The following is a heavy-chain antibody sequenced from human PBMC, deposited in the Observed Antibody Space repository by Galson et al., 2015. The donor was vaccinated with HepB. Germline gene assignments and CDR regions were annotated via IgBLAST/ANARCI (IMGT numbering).Heavy chain of an antibody. D-gene: IGHD2-15*01. CDR3: ARESCGGGSCLYGMDV. CDR2: IYHSGST. Sequence: TLSLTCAVSGGSIGSGGYSWSWIRQPPGKGLEWIGYIYHSGSTNYNPSLKSRVTISVDTSKNQFSLKLSSVTAADTAVYYCARESCGGGSCLYGMDVWGQGTTVTVSS. V-gene: IGHV4-30-2*01. CDR1: GGSIGSGGYS. J-gene: IGHJ6*02.